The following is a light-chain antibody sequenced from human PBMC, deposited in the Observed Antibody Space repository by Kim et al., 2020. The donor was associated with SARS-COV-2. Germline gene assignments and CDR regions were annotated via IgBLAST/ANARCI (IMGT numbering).Light chain of an antibody. J-gene: IGKJ1*01. Sequence: DIQMTQSPSSVSTSVGDRVAITCRASQGISTWLAWYQQKPGKAPNLLIYGASTLQSGVPSRFSGSGSGKDFTLTINSLQPEDFATYYCQQANSFPWTFGQGTKVEIK. CDR1: QGISTW. V-gene: IGKV1-12*01. CDR3: QQANSFPWT. CDR2: GAS.